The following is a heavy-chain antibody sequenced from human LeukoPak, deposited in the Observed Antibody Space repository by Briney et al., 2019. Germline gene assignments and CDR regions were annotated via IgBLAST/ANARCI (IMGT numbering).Heavy chain of an antibody. Sequence: ASVKVSCKASGGTFSSYAISWVRQAPGQGLEWMGGIIPIFGTANYAQKFQGRVTITADKSTSTAYMELSSLRSEDTAVYYCASTQITMVRGDQTAWSDPWGQGTLVTVSS. CDR1: GGTFSSYA. J-gene: IGHJ5*02. CDR2: IIPIFGTA. V-gene: IGHV1-69*06. CDR3: ASTQITMVRGDQTAWSDP. D-gene: IGHD3-10*01.